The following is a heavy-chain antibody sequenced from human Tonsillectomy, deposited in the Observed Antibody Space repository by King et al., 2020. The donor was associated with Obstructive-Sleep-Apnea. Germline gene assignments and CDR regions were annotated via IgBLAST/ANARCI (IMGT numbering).Heavy chain of an antibody. J-gene: IGHJ3*02. CDR3: ARCRRYYDSLTGYGGDAFDI. CDR2: INHSGST. D-gene: IGHD3-9*01. CDR1: GGSFSGYY. Sequence: VQLQQWGAGLLKPSETLSLTCAVYGGSFSGYYWSWIRQPPGKGLEWIGEINHSGSTNYNPSLKSRVTISVDTSKNQFSLKLSSVTAADTAVYYCARCRRYYDSLTGYGGDAFDIWGQGTMVTVSS. V-gene: IGHV4-34*01.